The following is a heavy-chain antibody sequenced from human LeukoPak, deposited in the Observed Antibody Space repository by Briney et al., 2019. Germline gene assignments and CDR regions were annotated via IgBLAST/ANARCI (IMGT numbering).Heavy chain of an antibody. Sequence: GGSLRLSCAKSGFTFSFYGMRWVRQAPGKGLEWVAFIQYDGSFKFYADSVQGRFSISRDNSKNTLFLQMNSLRADDTAVYYCAKTSDQLLYSKFDFWGQGTLVTVSS. D-gene: IGHD2-2*02. V-gene: IGHV3-30*02. J-gene: IGHJ4*02. CDR2: IQYDGSFK. CDR1: GFTFSFYG. CDR3: AKTSDQLLYSKFDF.